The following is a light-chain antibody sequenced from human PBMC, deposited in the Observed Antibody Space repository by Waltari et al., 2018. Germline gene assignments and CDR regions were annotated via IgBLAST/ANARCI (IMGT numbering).Light chain of an antibody. V-gene: IGLV2-14*02. CDR2: EAT. J-gene: IGLJ2*01. CDR3: SSYTTSSTVV. Sequence: QSALTQPASVSGSPGQSITISCTGTSSDVGYYNLVSWYQQHPDKAPKLMIYEATKRPSGVSTRFSGSKSGNTASLTISGLQAEDEADYYCSSYTTSSTVVFGGGTQLTVL. CDR1: SSDVGYYNL.